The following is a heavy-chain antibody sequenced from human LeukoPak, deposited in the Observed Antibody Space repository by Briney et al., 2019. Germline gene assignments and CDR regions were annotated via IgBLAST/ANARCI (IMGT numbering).Heavy chain of an antibody. CDR2: MKSKTHGGTT. V-gene: IGHV3-15*01. Sequence: GGSLRLSCAASGFSFKNVGMSGVREAPGKGLEWVGRMKSKTHGGTTDYAAAVKGRFTISRDDSKSTLYLQMNSLKTEDTALYYCTTWNYDILTGYSIWGQGTLVTVSS. J-gene: IGHJ4*02. D-gene: IGHD3-9*01. CDR3: TTWNYDILTGYSI. CDR1: GFSFKNVG.